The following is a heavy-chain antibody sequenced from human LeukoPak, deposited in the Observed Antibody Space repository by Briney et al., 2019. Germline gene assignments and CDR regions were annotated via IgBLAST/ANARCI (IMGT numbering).Heavy chain of an antibody. J-gene: IGHJ4*02. V-gene: IGHV4-34*01. CDR1: GFTFSSYG. Sequence: GSLRLPCAASGFTFSSYGMHWVRQAPGKGLEWIGEINHSGSTNYNPSLKSRVTISVDTSKNQFSLKLSSVTAADTAVYYCARVFYDYVWGSYRTYFDYWGQGTLVTVSS. CDR3: ARVFYDYVWGSYRTYFDY. D-gene: IGHD3-16*02. CDR2: INHSGST.